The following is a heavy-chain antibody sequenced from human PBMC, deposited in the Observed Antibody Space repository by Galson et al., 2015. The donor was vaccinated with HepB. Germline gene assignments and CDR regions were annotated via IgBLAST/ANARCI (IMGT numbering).Heavy chain of an antibody. Sequence: SLTFSCKASGYTFTSYGISWVRQAPGQGLGWMGWISAYNGNTNYAQKLQGRVTMTTDTSTSTAYMELRSLRSDDTAVYYCARVIPPDPYYYYYMDVWGKGTTVTVSS. J-gene: IGHJ6*03. D-gene: IGHD2-2*02. V-gene: IGHV1-18*01. CDR3: ARVIPPDPYYYYYMDV. CDR1: GYTFTSYG. CDR2: ISAYNGNT.